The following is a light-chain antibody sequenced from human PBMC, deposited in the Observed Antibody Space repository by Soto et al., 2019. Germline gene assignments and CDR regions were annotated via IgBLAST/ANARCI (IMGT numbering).Light chain of an antibody. V-gene: IGLV2-11*01. CDR2: DVS. CDR3: CSYAGSYTYV. CDR1: SSDVGGYNY. J-gene: IGLJ1*01. Sequence: QSALTQPRSVSGSPGQSVTISCTGTSSDVGGYNYVSWYQQHPGKAPKLMIYDVSKRPSGVPDRCSGSKSGNTASLTIPGLQAEDEADYYCCSYAGSYTYVFGTGTKLTVL.